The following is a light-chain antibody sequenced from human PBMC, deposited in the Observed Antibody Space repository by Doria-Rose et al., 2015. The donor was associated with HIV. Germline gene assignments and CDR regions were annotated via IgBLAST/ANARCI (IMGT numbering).Light chain of an antibody. V-gene: IGKV3-20*01. CDR3: HQYGTSWT. CDR1: QSFSSTY. Sequence: TQSPGTLSLSPGERATLSCRARQSFSSTYLAWYQQKPGQAPSLLIYDGSTRATGIPDRSSASGSGTDFTLTINRLEPEDFALYYCHQYGTSWTFGQGTKVEI. J-gene: IGKJ1*01. CDR2: DGS.